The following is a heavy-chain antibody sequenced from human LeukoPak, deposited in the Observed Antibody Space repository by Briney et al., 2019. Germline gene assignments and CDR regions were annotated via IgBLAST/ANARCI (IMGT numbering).Heavy chain of an antibody. CDR3: AKDASPTNYYYGMDV. CDR2: ISYDGSNK. CDR1: GFTFSSYG. Sequence: GGSLRLSCAASGFTFSSYGMHWVRQAPGKGLEWVAVISYDGSNKYYADSVKGRFTISRDNSKNTLYLLMNSLRAEDTAVYYCAKDASPTNYYYGMDVWGQGTTVTVSS. V-gene: IGHV3-30*18. J-gene: IGHJ6*02.